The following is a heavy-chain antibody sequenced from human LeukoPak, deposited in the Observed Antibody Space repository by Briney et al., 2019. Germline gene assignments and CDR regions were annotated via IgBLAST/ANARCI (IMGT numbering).Heavy chain of an antibody. Sequence: SETLSLTCTVSGGSISSYYWSWIRQPPGEGLEWIGYIYYSGSTNYNPSLKSRVTISVDTSKNQFSLKLSSVTAADTAVYYCARLPEEGYCSSTSCDSYWGQGTLVTVSS. J-gene: IGHJ4*02. CDR1: GGSISSYY. D-gene: IGHD2-2*02. CDR3: ARLPEEGYCSSTSCDSY. CDR2: IYYSGST. V-gene: IGHV4-59*12.